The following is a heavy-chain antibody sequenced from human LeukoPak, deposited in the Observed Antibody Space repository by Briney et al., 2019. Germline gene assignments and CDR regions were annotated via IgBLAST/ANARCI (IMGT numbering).Heavy chain of an antibody. J-gene: IGHJ4*02. CDR3: AKLGWLGYCSSTSCPLGY. Sequence: GGSLRLSCVASGFTFSSYAMSWVRQAPGKGLEWVSGISGSGGSTYYADSVKGRFTISRDNSKNTLYLQMNSLRAEDTAVYYCAKLGWLGYCSSTSCPLGYWGQGTLVTVSS. CDR1: GFTFSSYA. D-gene: IGHD2-2*01. CDR2: ISGSGGST. V-gene: IGHV3-23*01.